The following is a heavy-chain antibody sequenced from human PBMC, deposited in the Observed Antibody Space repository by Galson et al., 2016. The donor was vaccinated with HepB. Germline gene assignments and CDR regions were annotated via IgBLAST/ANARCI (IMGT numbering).Heavy chain of an antibody. CDR1: GGTFSTDA. D-gene: IGHD3-10*01. CDR3: ARDRGTLGYGMDV. J-gene: IGHJ6*02. Sequence: SVKVSCKAYGGTFSTDALNWVRQAPGQGLEWMGGIIPIVGTPNYAQNFQGRVTISADESTSTAYMELSSLTSEDTAVYRCARDRGTLGYGMDVWGQGTTVTVSS. V-gene: IGHV1-69*13. CDR2: IIPIVGTP.